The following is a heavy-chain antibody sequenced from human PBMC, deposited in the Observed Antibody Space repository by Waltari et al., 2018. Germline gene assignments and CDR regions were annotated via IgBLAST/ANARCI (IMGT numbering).Heavy chain of an antibody. CDR2: IRYDGSNK. Sequence: QVQLVESGGGVVQPGGSLGLSCAASGFTFSSYGMHWVRQAPGKGLEWVAVIRYDGSNKYYADSVKGRFTISRDNSKNTRYLQMNSLRAEDTAVYYCAKDGNGDPTGFDYWGQGTLVTVSS. V-gene: IGHV3-30*02. D-gene: IGHD4-17*01. CDR3: AKDGNGDPTGFDY. J-gene: IGHJ4*02. CDR1: GFTFSSYG.